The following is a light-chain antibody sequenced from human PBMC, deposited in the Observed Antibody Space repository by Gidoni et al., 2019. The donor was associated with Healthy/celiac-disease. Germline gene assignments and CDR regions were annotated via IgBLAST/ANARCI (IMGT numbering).Light chain of an antibody. V-gene: IGLV2-14*01. CDR1: SSDVGGYNY. Sequence: QSALTQPASVSGSPGQSINISCTGTSSDVGGYNYVSWYHQHPGKAPKLMIYEVSNRPSGVSNRFSGSKSGNTASLTISGLQAEDEADYYCSSYTSSSTPRVFGGGTKLTVL. J-gene: IGLJ3*02. CDR2: EVS. CDR3: SSYTSSSTPRV.